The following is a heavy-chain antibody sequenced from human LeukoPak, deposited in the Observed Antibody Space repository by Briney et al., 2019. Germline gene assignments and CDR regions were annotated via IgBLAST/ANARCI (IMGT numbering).Heavy chain of an antibody. CDR2: IYPGDSDT. CDR3: VRRRYCSSTSCYAGAFDI. V-gene: IGHV5-51*03. Sequence: NKPGESLKISCKGSGYTFTNYWIGWVRQMPGKGLEWMGIIYPGDSDTRYSPSFQGQVTISADKSISTAHLQWSSLKASDSAMSYCVRRRYCSSTSCYAGAFDIWGQGTMVTVSS. D-gene: IGHD2-2*01. CDR1: GYTFTNYW. J-gene: IGHJ3*02.